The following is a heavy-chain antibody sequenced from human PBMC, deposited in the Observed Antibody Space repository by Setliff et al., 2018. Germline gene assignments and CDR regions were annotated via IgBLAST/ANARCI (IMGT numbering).Heavy chain of an antibody. CDR3: SRLVRYCTKIACQATSGDEV. V-gene: IGHV1-18*01. CDR1: GYTFTDYG. CDR2: ISGYTGNT. Sequence: ASVKVSCKASGYTFTDYGITRVRQAPGQGLEWMGWISGYTGNTNYAHKLQGRVTLTTDTSTGTAYMELRSLRSDDTAVYYCSRLVRYCTKIACQATSGDEVWGLGTLVTVSS. D-gene: IGHD2-8*01. J-gene: IGHJ4*02.